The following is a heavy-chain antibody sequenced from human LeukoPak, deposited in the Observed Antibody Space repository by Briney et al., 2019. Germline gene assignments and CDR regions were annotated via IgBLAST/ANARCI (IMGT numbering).Heavy chain of an antibody. Sequence: GESLKISCKGSGYSFTSFWIAWVRQTPGKGLEWMGIIYPADSDIRYSPSFQGQVTISADKSITTAYLQWSTLKASDTAIYYCARPYSNSHPGWMDDWGRGTTVTVSS. CDR1: GYSFTSFW. V-gene: IGHV5-51*01. D-gene: IGHD6-6*01. J-gene: IGHJ6*03. CDR3: ARPYSNSHPGWMDD. CDR2: IYPADSDI.